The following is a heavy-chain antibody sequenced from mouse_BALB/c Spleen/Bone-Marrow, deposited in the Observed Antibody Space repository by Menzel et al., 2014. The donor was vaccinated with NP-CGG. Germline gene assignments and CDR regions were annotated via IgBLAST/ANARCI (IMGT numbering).Heavy chain of an antibody. J-gene: IGHJ2*01. V-gene: IGHV1-87*01. Sequence: VQRVESGAELARPGASVKLSCKASGYSFTSYWIQWVKQRPGQGLEWLGTIYPGDGDTRYTQKFKGKATLTADKSSSTAYMQVSSLASEDSAVYYCARSYGSFYFDYWGQGVTLTVSS. CDR1: GYSFTSYW. CDR3: ARSYGSFYFDY. D-gene: IGHD1-2*01. CDR2: IYPGDGDT.